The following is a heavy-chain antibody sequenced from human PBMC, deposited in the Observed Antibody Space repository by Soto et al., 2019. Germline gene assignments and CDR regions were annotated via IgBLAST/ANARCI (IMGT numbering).Heavy chain of an antibody. V-gene: IGHV2-5*02. Sequence: QITLKESGPTLMEPTQTLTLTCTFSGFSLLTSGVGVGWIRQPPGKALECLALIYWDDDRRYNPSLKSRLATTNDSSRNQLVLRISNMDPFDTATYYCAHRNYYPSSGVSWDVGFFDYSCQGTLVRVSS. CDR3: AHRNYYPSSGVSWDVGFFDY. J-gene: IGHJ4*02. CDR2: IYWDDDR. D-gene: IGHD3-22*01. CDR1: GFSLLTSGVG.